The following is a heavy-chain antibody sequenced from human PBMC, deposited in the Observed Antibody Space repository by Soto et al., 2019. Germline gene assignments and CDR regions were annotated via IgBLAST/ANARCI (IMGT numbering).Heavy chain of an antibody. D-gene: IGHD6-13*01. CDR3: TSRHSSPYFDY. CDR2: IYYSGST. Sequence: SETLSLTCTVSGGSISSGDYYWSWIRQPPGKGLEWIGSIYYSGSTYYNPSLKSRVTISVDTSKNQFSLKLNSVTAADTAVYYCTSRHSSPYFDYWGQGTLVTVSS. CDR1: GGSISSGDYY. J-gene: IGHJ4*02. V-gene: IGHV4-30-4*01.